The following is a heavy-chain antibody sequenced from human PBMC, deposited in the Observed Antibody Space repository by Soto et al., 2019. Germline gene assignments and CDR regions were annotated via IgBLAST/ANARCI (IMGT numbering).Heavy chain of an antibody. Sequence: QITLKESGPTLVKPTQTLTLTCTFSGFSLSTSGVGVGWIRQPPGKALEWIALIYWDDDKRYSPSLKSRLTITKDPSKNQVVLTMLNMDPVDTATYYCAHRLVGSYFLESWGQGSLVTVSS. CDR3: AHRLVGSYFLES. CDR1: GFSLSTSGVG. V-gene: IGHV2-5*02. CDR2: IYWDDDK. J-gene: IGHJ4*02. D-gene: IGHD1-26*01.